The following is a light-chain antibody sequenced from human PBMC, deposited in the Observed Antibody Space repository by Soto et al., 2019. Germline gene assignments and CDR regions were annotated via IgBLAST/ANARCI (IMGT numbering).Light chain of an antibody. J-gene: IGKJ5*01. CDR1: QDIAKN. Sequence: QMTPSPSSLSASVGDRVTITCQASQDIAKNLNWYQQKPGKAPKLLISDASSLQTGVPSRFSGSESATHSTFTISSLQSEDIATYYGQQYDNLLPITFGQGTRLEIK. CDR3: QQYDNLLPIT. CDR2: DAS. V-gene: IGKV1-33*01.